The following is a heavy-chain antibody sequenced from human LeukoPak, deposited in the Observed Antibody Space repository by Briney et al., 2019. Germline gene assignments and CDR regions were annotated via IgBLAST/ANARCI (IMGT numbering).Heavy chain of an antibody. CDR3: AKDNYYDTSGYYYPDY. J-gene: IGHJ4*02. V-gene: IGHV3-30*02. D-gene: IGHD3-22*01. CDR1: GFTFSSYG. Sequence: GGSPRLSCAASGFTFSSYGMHWVRKAPGKGQELVAFIRHDGSNKYYADSVNGRFTISGDNSKNTLYLQMNSLRAEDTAVYYCAKDNYYDTSGYYYPDYWGQGTQVTVSS. CDR2: IRHDGSNK.